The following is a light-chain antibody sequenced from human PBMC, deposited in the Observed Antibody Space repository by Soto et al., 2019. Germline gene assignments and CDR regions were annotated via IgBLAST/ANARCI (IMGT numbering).Light chain of an antibody. J-gene: IGLJ2*01. Sequence: QSALTQPASVSGSPGQSITISCTGTSSDDGSYHLVSWYQQYPGKAPKLMIFEDDERPSGVSNRFSGSKSGNTASLTISGLQAEDEADYYCYSYAGRSTSVFGGGTQLTV. CDR2: EDD. CDR3: YSYAGRSTSV. CDR1: SSDDGSYHL. V-gene: IGLV2-23*01.